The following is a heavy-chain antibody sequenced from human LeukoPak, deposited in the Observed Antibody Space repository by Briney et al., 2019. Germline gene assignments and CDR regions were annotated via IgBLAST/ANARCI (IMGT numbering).Heavy chain of an antibody. CDR1: GFTFSNAW. CDR3: AKSIAVAGPPFDY. D-gene: IGHD6-19*01. V-gene: IGHV3-15*01. CDR2: IKSKTDGGTT. Sequence: SGGSLRLSCAASGFTFSNAWMSWVRQAPGKGLEWVGRIKSKTDGGTTDYAAPVKGRFTISRDDSKNTLYLQMNSLRAEDTAVYYCAKSIAVAGPPFDYWGQGTLVTVSS. J-gene: IGHJ4*02.